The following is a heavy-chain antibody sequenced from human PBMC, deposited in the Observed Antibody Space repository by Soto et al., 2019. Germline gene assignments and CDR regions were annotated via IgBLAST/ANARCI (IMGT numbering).Heavy chain of an antibody. CDR3: AKGSAGHYNSGTLLD. CDR2: ISDDGIND. J-gene: IGHJ4*01. V-gene: IGHV3-30-3*01. Sequence: QVQVVESGGGVVQPGRSLRLSCAASGLTFSSYAMHWVRQAPGRGLEWVAVISDDGINDYYADSVKGRFTISRDNSKNTLSLQMNSLRADDTAIYYCAKGSAGHYNSGTLLDWGHGTLVTVSS. CDR1: GLTFSSYA. D-gene: IGHD3-10*01.